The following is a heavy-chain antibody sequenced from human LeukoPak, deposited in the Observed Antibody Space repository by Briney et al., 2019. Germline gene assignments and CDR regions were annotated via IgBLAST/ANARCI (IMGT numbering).Heavy chain of an antibody. J-gene: IGHJ4*02. CDR2: IKPDGSEK. CDR1: GFTVSAYA. Sequence: PGGSLRLSCAASGFTVSAYAMAWVRQAPGKGLEWVAIIKPDGSEKYYVDSVKGRFTISRDNAENSLFLQMNGLRPEDTAVFYCARGQYTDGLSYWGQGTLVTVSS. D-gene: IGHD5-24*01. CDR3: ARGQYTDGLSY. V-gene: IGHV3-7*03.